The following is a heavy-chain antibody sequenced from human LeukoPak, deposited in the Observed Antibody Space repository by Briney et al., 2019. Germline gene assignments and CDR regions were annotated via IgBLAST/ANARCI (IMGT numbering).Heavy chain of an antibody. D-gene: IGHD2-15*01. J-gene: IGHJ1*01. CDR1: GYTFTSYG. CDR3: ARDPVAARYCSGGSCYPGVY. Sequence: GASVKVSCKASGYTFTSYGISWVRQAPGQGLEWMGWISAYNGNTNNAQKLQGRVTMTTDTSTSTPYMQLRSLRADDTAMYYCARDPVAARYCSGGSCYPGVYWGQGTLVTVSS. V-gene: IGHV1-18*01. CDR2: ISAYNGNT.